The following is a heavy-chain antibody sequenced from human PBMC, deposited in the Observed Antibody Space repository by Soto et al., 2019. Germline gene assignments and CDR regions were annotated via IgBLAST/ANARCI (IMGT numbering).Heavy chain of an antibody. J-gene: IGHJ5*02. Sequence: QVQLVQSGAEVKKPGASVKVSCKASGYTFTSYGISWVRQAPGQGLEWMGWISAYNGNTNYAQKLQGRVTMTTDTSTSTAYMELRSLRYDDTAVYYCARLSKAFYDFWSGYSLGWFDPWGQGTLVTVSS. CDR3: ARLSKAFYDFWSGYSLGWFDP. CDR1: GYTFTSYG. D-gene: IGHD3-3*01. V-gene: IGHV1-18*01. CDR2: ISAYNGNT.